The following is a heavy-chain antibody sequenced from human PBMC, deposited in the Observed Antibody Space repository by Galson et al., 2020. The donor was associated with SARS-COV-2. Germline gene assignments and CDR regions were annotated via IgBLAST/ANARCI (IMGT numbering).Heavy chain of an antibody. D-gene: IGHD3-3*01. V-gene: IGHV4-61*02. CDR3: ARGNSPCVTIFGILTGTCGMDV. CDR2: IYKSGRT. J-gene: IGHJ6*02. CDR1: GASISSGPYY. Sequence: SETLSLTCTVSGASISSGPYYWSWIRQPAGKGLEWIGRIYKSGRTDYNPSLWRQATTSVDTSKNQFSLKLSSVTAADTAVYYCARGNSPCVTIFGILTGTCGMDVWGQGTTVTVSS.